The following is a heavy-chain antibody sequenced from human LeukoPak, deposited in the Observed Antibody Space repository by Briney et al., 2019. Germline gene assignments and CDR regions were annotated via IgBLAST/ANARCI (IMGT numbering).Heavy chain of an antibody. CDR2: IYGGGST. CDR3: ARLFPASRHYFDY. CDR1: GFIFSSSY. J-gene: IGHJ4*02. D-gene: IGHD6-6*01. Sequence: GGSLRLSCAVSGFIFSSSYLAWVRQAPGEGLIWISVIYGGGSTYYADSVRGRFTISRDDSKNALFLQMHSLGVEDTAVYYCARLFPASRHYFDYWGQGALVTVS. V-gene: IGHV3-53*01.